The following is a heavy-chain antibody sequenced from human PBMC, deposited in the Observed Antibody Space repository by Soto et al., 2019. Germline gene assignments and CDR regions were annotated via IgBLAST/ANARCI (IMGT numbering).Heavy chain of an antibody. D-gene: IGHD4-4*01. J-gene: IGHJ6*03. CDR2: IWNDGNIG. Sequence: QVQLVESGGGVVQPGRSLRLSCVASGFIFSSYGMHWVRQAPGKGLEWVAVIWNDGNIGNYPDSVKGRFTISRDNSKNTLYLQMNSLRAEDTAVYYCSRDVRSNHYMDVWGKGTTVTVSS. V-gene: IGHV3-33*01. CDR3: SRDVRSNHYMDV. CDR1: GFIFSSYG.